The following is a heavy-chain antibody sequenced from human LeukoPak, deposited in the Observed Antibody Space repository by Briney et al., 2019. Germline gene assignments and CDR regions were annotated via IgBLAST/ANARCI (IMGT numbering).Heavy chain of an antibody. CDR1: GFTFSSYS. Sequence: GGSLRLSCAASGFTFSSYSMNWVRQAPGKGLEWVSSISSSSSYIYYADSVKGRFTISRDNAKNSLYLQMNSLRAEDTAVYYRARATFPEYYFDYWGQGTLVTVSS. CDR3: ARATFPEYYFDY. D-gene: IGHD2/OR15-2a*01. CDR2: ISSSSSYI. J-gene: IGHJ4*02. V-gene: IGHV3-21*01.